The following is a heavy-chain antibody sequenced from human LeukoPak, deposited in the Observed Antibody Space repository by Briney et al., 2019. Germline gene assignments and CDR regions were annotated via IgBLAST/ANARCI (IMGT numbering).Heavy chain of an antibody. CDR3: AKGHYYGSGSLDY. CDR1: GFTFSSYG. D-gene: IGHD3-10*01. CDR2: IGGRDGST. V-gene: IGHV3-23*01. Sequence: GGSLRLSCVASGFTFSSYGMSWVRQAPGKGLEWVSAIGGRDGSTYYADSVKGRFTISRDNSKNTLYVQMNSLRAEDTAVYYCAKGHYYGSGSLDYWGQGTLVTVSS. J-gene: IGHJ4*02.